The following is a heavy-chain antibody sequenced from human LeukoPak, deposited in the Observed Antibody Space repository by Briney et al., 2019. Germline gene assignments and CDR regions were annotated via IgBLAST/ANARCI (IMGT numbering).Heavy chain of an antibody. J-gene: IGHJ3*02. V-gene: IGHV3-23*01. CDR1: RFSFSAYP. CDR2: ISASGDVT. Sequence: GGSLRLSCEASRFSFSAYPMGWVRRAPGEGLEWVSGISASGDVTFHADPLQGRFTISRDNSKNTLYLQMNSPRAEDTAEYYCAKSLLTTASGTGRAFDIWGQGTMVTVSA. D-gene: IGHD1-26*01. CDR3: AKSLLTTASGTGRAFDI.